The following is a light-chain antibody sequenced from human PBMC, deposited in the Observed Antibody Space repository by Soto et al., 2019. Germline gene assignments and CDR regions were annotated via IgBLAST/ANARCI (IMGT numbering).Light chain of an antibody. CDR3: AAWDDSLSGWV. CDR1: SRNSGGNF. Sequence: QPVLTQPPSASGTPGQRVTISCSGGSRNSGGNFVYWYQQLPGTAPKLLIYTDNQRPSGVPDRFSGTKSGTSASLAISGLQSEDEADYYCAAWDDSLSGWVFGGGTKLTVL. J-gene: IGLJ3*02. V-gene: IGLV1-47*02. CDR2: TDN.